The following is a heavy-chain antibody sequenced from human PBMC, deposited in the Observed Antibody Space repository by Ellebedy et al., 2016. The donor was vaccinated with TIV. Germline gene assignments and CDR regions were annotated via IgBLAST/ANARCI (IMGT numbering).Heavy chain of an antibody. V-gene: IGHV3-11*01. Sequence: PGGSLRLSCAASGFTFSGYYMSWFRQAPGQGPEWVSYISYSGDLMYYADSVTGRFTTSRDNAENSLYLQMNSLRAEDTAVYYCARLGVIAAAGASDYWGQGTLVIVSS. CDR1: GFTFSGYY. CDR2: ISYSGDLM. J-gene: IGHJ4*02. CDR3: ARLGVIAAAGASDY. D-gene: IGHD6-13*01.